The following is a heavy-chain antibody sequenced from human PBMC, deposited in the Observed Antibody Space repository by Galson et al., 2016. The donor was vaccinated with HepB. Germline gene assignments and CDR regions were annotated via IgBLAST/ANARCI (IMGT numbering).Heavy chain of an antibody. CDR2: SDSTSRYI. Sequence: SLRLSCAASGFTFSTYSMNWVRLAPGKGLEWVSSSDSTSRYIYYADSVRGRFTIARDNAQKSLYLQMNILRAEDTALYYCARAEDCFGDCPQKYYLNFWGRGTLVTVSS. CDR1: GFTFSTYS. CDR3: ARAEDCFGDCPQKYYLNF. J-gene: IGHJ4*02. V-gene: IGHV3-21*04. D-gene: IGHD2-21*02.